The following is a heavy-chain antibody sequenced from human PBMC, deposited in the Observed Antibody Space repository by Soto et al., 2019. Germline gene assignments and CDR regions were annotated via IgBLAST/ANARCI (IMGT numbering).Heavy chain of an antibody. D-gene: IGHD4-17*01. CDR1: GVSVSSGSFY. V-gene: IGHV4-61*01. Sequence: QVQLQESGPGLVKPSETLSLTCTVSGVSVSSGSFYWAWIRQPPGKGLEWIWFISYRGTTNYNPSLQCRVTISVDTSRGQISLMVSSLTAADTALYYCARGATVTQYEYWGQGTLVTVSS. J-gene: IGHJ4*02. CDR2: ISYRGTT. CDR3: ARGATVTQYEY.